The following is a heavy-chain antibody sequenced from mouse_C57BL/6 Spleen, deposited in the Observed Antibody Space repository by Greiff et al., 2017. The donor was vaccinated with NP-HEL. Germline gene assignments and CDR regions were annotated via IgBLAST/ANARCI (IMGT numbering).Heavy chain of an antibody. CDR3: ARDVPYYYAMDY. V-gene: IGHV1-20*01. Sequence: VQLQQSGPELVKPGDSVKISCKASGYSFTGYFMNWVMQSHGKSLEWIGRINPYNGDTFYNQKFKGKATLTVDKSSSTAHMELRSLTSEDSAVYYCARDVPYYYAMDYWGQGTSVTVSS. CDR2: INPYNGDT. J-gene: IGHJ4*01. CDR1: GYSFTGYF.